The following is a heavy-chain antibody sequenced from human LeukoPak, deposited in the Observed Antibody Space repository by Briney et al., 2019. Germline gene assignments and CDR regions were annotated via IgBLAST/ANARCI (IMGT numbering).Heavy chain of an antibody. Sequence: TGGSLRLSCAASGFTFSDYYMSWIRQTPGKGLEYVSGITGNGDSTSSTSYANSVKGRFTISRDNSKNTLYLQMGSLRAEDMGVYYCATAGSGTYSRPFDYWGQGTLVTVSS. V-gene: IGHV3-64*01. CDR1: GFTFSDYY. CDR3: ATAGSGTYSRPFDY. D-gene: IGHD1-26*01. J-gene: IGHJ4*02. CDR2: ITGNGDST.